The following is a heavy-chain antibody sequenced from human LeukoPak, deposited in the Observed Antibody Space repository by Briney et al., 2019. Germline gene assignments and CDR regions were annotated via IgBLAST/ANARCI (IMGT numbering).Heavy chain of an antibody. CDR1: GFTFSSYA. D-gene: IGHD3-22*01. CDR3: AKETGSGRYYYDSSGGNIDY. CDR2: ISGGST. Sequence: PGGSLRLSCAASGFTFSSYAMSWVRQAPGKGLEWVSAISGGSTYYADSVKGRFTISRDNSKSTVYLQMNSLRAEDTAVYYCAKETGSGRYYYDSSGGNIDYWGQGTLVTVSS. V-gene: IGHV3-23*01. J-gene: IGHJ4*02.